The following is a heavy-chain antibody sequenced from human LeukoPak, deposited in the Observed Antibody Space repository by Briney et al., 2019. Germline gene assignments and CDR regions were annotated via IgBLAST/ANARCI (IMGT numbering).Heavy chain of an antibody. CDR2: FDPEDGET. Sequence: ASVKVSCKVSGYTLTELSMHWVRQAPGKGLEWMGGFDPEDGETIYAQKFQGRVTMTEGTSTDTAYMELSSLRSEDTAVYYCATYVPPGVTTYYYYGMDVWGQGTTVTVSS. D-gene: IGHD4-17*01. CDR3: ATYVPPGVTTYYYYGMDV. CDR1: GYTLTELS. V-gene: IGHV1-24*01. J-gene: IGHJ6*02.